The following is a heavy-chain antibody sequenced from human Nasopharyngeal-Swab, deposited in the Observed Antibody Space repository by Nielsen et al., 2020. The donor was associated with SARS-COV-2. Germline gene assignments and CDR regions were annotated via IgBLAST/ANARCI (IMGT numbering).Heavy chain of an antibody. CDR2: IIPILGIA. D-gene: IGHD3-10*01. CDR3: ASSITMVRGVITVSGAFDI. Sequence: SVKVSCKASGGTFSSYAISWVRQAPGQGLEWMGGIIPILGIANYAQKFQGRVTITADKSTSTAYMELSSLRSEDTAVYYCASSITMVRGVITVSGAFDIWGQGTMVTVSS. CDR1: GGTFSSYA. V-gene: IGHV1-69*10. J-gene: IGHJ3*02.